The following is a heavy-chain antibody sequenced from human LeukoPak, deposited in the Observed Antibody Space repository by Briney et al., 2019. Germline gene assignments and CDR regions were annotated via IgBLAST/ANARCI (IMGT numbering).Heavy chain of an antibody. V-gene: IGHV5-51*01. D-gene: IGHD3-22*01. CDR1: GYSFTSYW. CDR2: IYPGDSDT. J-gene: IGHJ4*02. Sequence: GESLKISCKGSGYSFTSYWIGWVRQMPGKGLGWMGIIYPGDSDTRYSPSFQGQVTISADKSISTAYLQWSSLKASDTAMYYCARSWQRDSSGYYYGYWGQGTLVTVSS. CDR3: ARSWQRDSSGYYYGY.